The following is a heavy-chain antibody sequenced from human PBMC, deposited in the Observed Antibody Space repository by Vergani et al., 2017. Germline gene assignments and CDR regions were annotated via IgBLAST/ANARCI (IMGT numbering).Heavy chain of an antibody. J-gene: IGHJ6*02. CDR2: IYYSGST. D-gene: IGHD3-9*01. Sequence: QVQLQESGPGLVKPSETLSLTCTVSGGSISSYYWSWIRQPPGKGLEWIGYIYYSGSTNYNPSLKSRVTISVDTSKNQFSLKLSSVTAADTAVYYCARDPTYYDILAYYGMDVWGQGTTVTVSS. CDR3: ARDPTYYDILAYYGMDV. CDR1: GGSISSYY. V-gene: IGHV4-59*01.